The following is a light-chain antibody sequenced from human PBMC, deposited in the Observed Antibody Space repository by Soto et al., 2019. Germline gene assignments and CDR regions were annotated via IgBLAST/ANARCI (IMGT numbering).Light chain of an antibody. CDR2: GAA. J-gene: IGKJ4*01. Sequence: EIVMTQSPATLSVSPGERATLSCRASQSVSSNLVWYQQKPRQAPRLLIYGAATRATGIPARFSGSGSGTEFTLTISSLQSEDFAIYYCQQYNNWPALTFGGGTKVEIK. CDR3: QQYNNWPALT. CDR1: QSVSSN. V-gene: IGKV3-15*01.